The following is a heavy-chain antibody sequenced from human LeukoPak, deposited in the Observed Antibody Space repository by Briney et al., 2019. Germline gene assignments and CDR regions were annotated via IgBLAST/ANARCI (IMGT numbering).Heavy chain of an antibody. D-gene: IGHD6-13*01. CDR1: GFTFDDYA. CDR3: AKDPAAAGYYYYMDV. CDR2: ISGDSGST. Sequence: PGGSLRLSCAASGFTFDDYAMHWVRQAPGKGLEGVSLISGDSGSTYYADSVKGRFTISRDNSKNSLYLQMNSLRTEDTALYYCAKDPAAAGYYYYMDVWGKGTTVTVSS. V-gene: IGHV3-43*02. J-gene: IGHJ6*03.